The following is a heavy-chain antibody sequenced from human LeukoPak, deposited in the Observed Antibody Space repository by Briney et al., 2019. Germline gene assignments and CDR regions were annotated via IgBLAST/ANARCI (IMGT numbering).Heavy chain of an antibody. V-gene: IGHV3-74*01. CDR2: INTDGSST. J-gene: IGHJ6*03. CDR1: GFTFSSYW. CDR3: ALSYHYYYMDV. Sequence: GGSLRLSCAASGFTFSSYWMHWVRQAPGKGLVWVSRINTDGSSTSYADPVKGRFTISRDNAKNTLYLQMNSLRAEDTAVYYCALSYHYYYMDVWGKGTTVTVSS.